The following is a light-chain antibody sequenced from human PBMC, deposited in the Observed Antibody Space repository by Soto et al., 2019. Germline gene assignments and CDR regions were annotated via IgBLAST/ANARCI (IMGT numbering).Light chain of an antibody. Sequence: DIQMTQFPSSLSASVGDRVTITCRASQSISRYLNWDQQKPGKAPKLLIYAASSLQSGVPSRFSGSGSGTDFTLTISSLQPEDFATYYCQQSYSTPRTFGQGTKVEIK. J-gene: IGKJ1*01. CDR2: AAS. CDR3: QQSYSTPRT. V-gene: IGKV1-39*01. CDR1: QSISRY.